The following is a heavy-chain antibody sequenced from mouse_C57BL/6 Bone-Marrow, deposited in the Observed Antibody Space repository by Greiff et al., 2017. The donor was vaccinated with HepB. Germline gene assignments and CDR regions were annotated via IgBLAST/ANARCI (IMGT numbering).Heavy chain of an antibody. J-gene: IGHJ3*01. CDR2: INPYNGGT. V-gene: IGHV1-19*01. Sequence: VQLQQSGPVLVKPGASVKMSCKASGYTFTDYYMNWVKQSHGKSLEWIGVINPYNGGTSYNQKFKGKATLTVDKSSSTAYMELNSLTSEDSAVYYCARRPYYDYDPAWFAYWGQGTLVTVSA. CDR1: GYTFTDYY. CDR3: ARRPYYDYDPAWFAY. D-gene: IGHD2-4*01.